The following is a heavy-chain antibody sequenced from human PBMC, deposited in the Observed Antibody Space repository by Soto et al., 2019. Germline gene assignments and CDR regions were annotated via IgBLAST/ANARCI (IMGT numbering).Heavy chain of an antibody. CDR2: IYPGDSDT. D-gene: IGHD6-13*01. V-gene: IGHV5-51*01. CDR3: ATTAAGTIHYYYYGMDV. CDR1: GYSFTSYW. J-gene: IGHJ6*02. Sequence: PGESLKISCKGSGYSFTSYWIGWVRQMPGKGLEWMGIIYPGDSDTRYSPSFQGQVTISADKSISTAYLQWSSLKASDTAMYYCATTAAGTIHYYYYGMDVWGQGTTVTVSS.